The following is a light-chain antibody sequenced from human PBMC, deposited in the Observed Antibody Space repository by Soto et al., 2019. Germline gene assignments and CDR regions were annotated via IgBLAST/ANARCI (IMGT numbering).Light chain of an antibody. V-gene: IGKV2-28*01. Sequence: DIVMTQSPLSLPVTPGEPASISCRSSQSLLHSNGYIYLDWYLQKPGQSPQLLIYLGSNRASGVPDRFSGSGSGTDFTLKISRVEAEDVGVYYCMQALQTPPTFGQGTKV. J-gene: IGKJ1*01. CDR1: QSLLHSNGYIY. CDR3: MQALQTPPT. CDR2: LGS.